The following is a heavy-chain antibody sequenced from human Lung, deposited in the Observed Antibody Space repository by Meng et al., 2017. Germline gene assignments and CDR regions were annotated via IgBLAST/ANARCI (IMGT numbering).Heavy chain of an antibody. J-gene: IGHJ4*02. D-gene: IGHD6-6*01. V-gene: IGHV3-23*01. Sequence: EVQLLESGGGLVQPGGSPRLFCVASGFTFSSSAMTWVRQAPGKGLEWVSSISGSGGSTYYADSVRGRFTISRDNSKNTVYLQMNSLRAEDTAIYYCVRRIEYSSSSGYWGQGTLVTVSS. CDR2: ISGSGGST. CDR1: GFTFSSSA. CDR3: VRRIEYSSSSGY.